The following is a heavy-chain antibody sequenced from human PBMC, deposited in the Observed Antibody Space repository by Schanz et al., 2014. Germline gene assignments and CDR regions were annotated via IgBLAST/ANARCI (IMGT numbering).Heavy chain of an antibody. J-gene: IGHJ4*02. CDR3: ARGEANWGQY. CDR2: INTNTGNP. Sequence: GELVQSGSELTRPGASVKVSCKASGYNFHPYTMNFVLPAPVQGLEWMGWINTNTGNPTYAQGFTGRFVFSLDTSVSTAYLQISFLKADDTAVFFCARGEANWGQYWGQGTLVTVSS. CDR1: GYNFHPYT. D-gene: IGHD7-27*01. V-gene: IGHV7-4-1*02.